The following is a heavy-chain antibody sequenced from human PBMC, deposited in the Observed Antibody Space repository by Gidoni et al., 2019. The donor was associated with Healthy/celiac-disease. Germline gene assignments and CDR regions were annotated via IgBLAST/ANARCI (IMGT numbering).Heavy chain of an antibody. CDR3: ARELVGYCSGGSCYRGVDY. CDR2: IIPIFGTA. J-gene: IGHJ4*02. CDR1: GGTFSSYA. Sequence: QVQLVQSGAEVKKPGSSVKVSCKASGGTFSSYAISWVRQAPGHGLEWMGGIIPIFGTANYAQKFQGRVTITADKSTSTAYMELRSLRSEDTAVYYCARELVGYCSGGSCYRGVDYWGQGTLVTVSS. V-gene: IGHV1-69*06. D-gene: IGHD2-15*01.